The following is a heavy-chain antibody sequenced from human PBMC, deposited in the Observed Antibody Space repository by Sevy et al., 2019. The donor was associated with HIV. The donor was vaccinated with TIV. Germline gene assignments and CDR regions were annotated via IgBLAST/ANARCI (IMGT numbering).Heavy chain of an antibody. Sequence: GGSLRLSCAASGFTFSSYVMHWVRQTPGKGLEWVSSISSFSTYVNYADSVKGRFSISRDNSKNSVYLQMNSLRAEDTAVYYCARAQRYCGTTRCNDYSDYSYYFDYWGQGALVTVSS. CDR3: ARAQRYCGTTRCNDYSDYSYYFDY. J-gene: IGHJ4*02. D-gene: IGHD4-17*01. CDR1: GFTFSSYV. CDR2: ISSFSTYV. V-gene: IGHV3-21*01.